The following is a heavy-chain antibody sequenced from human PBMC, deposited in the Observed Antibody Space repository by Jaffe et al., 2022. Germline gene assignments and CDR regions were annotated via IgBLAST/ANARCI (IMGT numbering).Heavy chain of an antibody. Sequence: QVQLQESGPGLVKPSETLSLTCTVSGGSISSYYWSWIRQPPGKGLEWIGYIYYSGSTNYNPSLKSRVTISVDTSKNQFSLKLSSVTAADTAVYYCARVGERDYYDSSQSFDYWGQGTLVTVSS. V-gene: IGHV4-59*01. CDR3: ARVGERDYYDSSQSFDY. D-gene: IGHD3-22*01. J-gene: IGHJ4*02. CDR2: IYYSGST. CDR1: GGSISSYY.